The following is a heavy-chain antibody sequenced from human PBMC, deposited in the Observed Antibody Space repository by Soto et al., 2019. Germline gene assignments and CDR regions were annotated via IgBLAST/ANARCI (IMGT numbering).Heavy chain of an antibody. CDR3: ARNYGPGYTFDY. CDR2: IYYSGST. CDR1: GGSISSYY. Sequence: SETLSLTCTVSGGSISSYYWSWIRQPPGKGLEWIGYIYYSGSTNYNPSLKSRVTISVDTSKNQSSLKLSSVTAADTAVYYCARNYGPGYTFDYWGQGTLVTVSS. D-gene: IGHD3-10*01. J-gene: IGHJ4*02. V-gene: IGHV4-59*08.